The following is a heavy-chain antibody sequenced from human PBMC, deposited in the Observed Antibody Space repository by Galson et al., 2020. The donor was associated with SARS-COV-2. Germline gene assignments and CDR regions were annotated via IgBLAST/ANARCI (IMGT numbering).Heavy chain of an antibody. CDR3: TTASGTMV. D-gene: IGHD1-7*01. J-gene: IGHJ4*02. CDR1: GLTFTRAW. CDR2: NKSKSDGGTT. Sequence: GESLKISCAAPGLTFTRAWMNWVRQAPGKGMEWVCRNKSKSDGGTTDYAAPVKVRFTISRDDSKNTLYLQMNSLKTEDTAMYYCTTASGTMVWGQGTLVTVSS. V-gene: IGHV3-15*01.